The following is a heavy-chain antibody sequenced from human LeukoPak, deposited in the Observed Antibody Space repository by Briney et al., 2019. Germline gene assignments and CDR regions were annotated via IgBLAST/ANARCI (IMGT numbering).Heavy chain of an antibody. CDR3: ARGGPMVAGTGNYYYYYGMDV. V-gene: IGHV1-18*01. D-gene: IGHD6-19*01. CDR1: GYTFTSYG. J-gene: IGHJ6*02. Sequence: ASVKVSCKASGYTFTSYGISWVRQAPGRGLEWMGWISAYNGNTNYAQKLQGRVTMTTDTSTSTAYMELRSLRSDDTAVYYCARGGPMVAGTGNYYYYYGMDVWGQGTTVTVSS. CDR2: ISAYNGNT.